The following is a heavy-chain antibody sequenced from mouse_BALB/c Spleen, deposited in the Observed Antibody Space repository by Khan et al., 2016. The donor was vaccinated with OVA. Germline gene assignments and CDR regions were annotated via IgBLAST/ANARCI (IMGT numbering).Heavy chain of an antibody. CDR3: AKGDSTDYYALDY. CDR2: IWGDGST. J-gene: IGHJ4*01. CDR1: GFSLTSYG. D-gene: IGHD3-2*01. Sequence: QVQLKESGPGLVAPSQSLSITCTVSGFSLTSYGVNWVRQPPGKGLEWLGVIWGDGSTNHHSTLLSRLSISKDNSQSQVFFILRSLQTDDTATYFGAKGDSTDYYALDYWGQGTPVTVSS. V-gene: IGHV2-3*01.